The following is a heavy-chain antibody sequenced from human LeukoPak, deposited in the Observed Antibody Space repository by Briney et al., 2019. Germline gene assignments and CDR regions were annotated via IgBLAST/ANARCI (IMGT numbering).Heavy chain of an antibody. D-gene: IGHD5-12*01. CDR3: ARGAIVATMGAFDI. Sequence: GGSLRLSCAASGFIFSSYWMSWVRQAPGKGLEWVANIKQDGSEKYYVDSVKGRFTISRDNAKNSLYLQMNSLRAEDTAVYYCARGAIVATMGAFDIWGQGTMVTVSS. CDR1: GFIFSSYW. J-gene: IGHJ3*02. CDR2: IKQDGSEK. V-gene: IGHV3-7*04.